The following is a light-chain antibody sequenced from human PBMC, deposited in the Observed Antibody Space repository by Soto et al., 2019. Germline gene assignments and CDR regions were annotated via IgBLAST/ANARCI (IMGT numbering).Light chain of an antibody. Sequence: EIVLTQSPGTLSLSPGERATLSCRASQSVSSNYLAWYQQKPGQPPRLLIYGASSRATATPDRFSGSESGTDVTLIINRLEPEDFALYHCQQYGSSLYTFGQGTKLELK. CDR1: QSVSSNY. J-gene: IGKJ2*01. CDR3: QQYGSSLYT. V-gene: IGKV3-20*01. CDR2: GAS.